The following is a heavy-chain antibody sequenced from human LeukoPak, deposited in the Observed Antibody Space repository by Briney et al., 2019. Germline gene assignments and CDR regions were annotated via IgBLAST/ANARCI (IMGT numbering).Heavy chain of an antibody. V-gene: IGHV3-53*01. CDR3: ARVDGPDVDY. D-gene: IGHD3-9*01. CDR1: GGSFSGYY. CDR2: IYSGGST. J-gene: IGHJ4*02. Sequence: ETLSLTCAVYGGSFSGYYWSWVRQAPGKGLEWVSVIYSGGSTYYADSVKGRFTISRDNSKNTLYLQMNSLRAEDTAVYYCARVDGPDVDYWGQGTLVTVSS.